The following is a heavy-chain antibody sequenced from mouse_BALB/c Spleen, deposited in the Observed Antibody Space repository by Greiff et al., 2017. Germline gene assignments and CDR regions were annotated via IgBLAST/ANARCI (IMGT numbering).Heavy chain of an antibody. D-gene: IGHD4-1*01. J-gene: IGHJ2*01. CDR2: INPSTGYT. V-gene: IGHV1-7*01. CDR1: GYTFTSYW. Sequence: LEESGAELAKPGASVKMSCKASGYTFTSYWMHWVKQRPGQGLEWIGYINPSTGYTEYNQKFKDKATLTADKSSSTAYMQLSSLTSEDSAVYYCARWGGTRDYWGQGTTLTVSS. CDR3: ARWGGTRDY.